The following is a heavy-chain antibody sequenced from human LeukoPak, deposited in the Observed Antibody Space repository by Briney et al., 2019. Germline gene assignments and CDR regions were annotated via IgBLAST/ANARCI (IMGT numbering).Heavy chain of an antibody. V-gene: IGHV3-7*05. Sequence: GGSLRLSCAASGFXFSSYWISWVRQAPGKGLEWVANIKEDGSVKYYVDSVKGRFTISRDNAKNSVCLEMNSLRAEDTAVYYCARDNYGDYGYWGQGTLVTVSS. CDR1: GFXFSSYW. CDR3: ARDNYGDYGY. J-gene: IGHJ4*02. CDR2: IKEDGSVK. D-gene: IGHD4-17*01.